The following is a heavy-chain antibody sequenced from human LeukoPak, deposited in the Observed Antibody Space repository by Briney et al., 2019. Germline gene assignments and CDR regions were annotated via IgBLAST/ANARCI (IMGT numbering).Heavy chain of an antibody. CDR1: GGSISSGSYY. CDR3: AILIAVAGRGSYFDY. J-gene: IGHJ4*02. CDR2: IYTSGST. D-gene: IGHD6-19*01. V-gene: IGHV4-61*02. Sequence: TLSLTCTVSGGSISSGSYYWSWIRQPAGKGLEWIGRIYTSGSTNYNPSLKSRVTISVDTSKNQFSLKLSSVTAADTAVYYCAILIAVAGRGSYFDYWGQGTLVTVSS.